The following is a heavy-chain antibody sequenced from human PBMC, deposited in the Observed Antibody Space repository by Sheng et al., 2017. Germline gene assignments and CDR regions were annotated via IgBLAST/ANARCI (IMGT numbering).Heavy chain of an antibody. D-gene: IGHD3-10*01. V-gene: IGHV4-39*07. CDR3: AREISYGSGSYDY. CDR1: GGSISSSSYY. CDR2: IYYSGST. Sequence: QLQLQESGPGLVKPSETLSLTCTVSGGSISSSSYYWGWIRQPPGKGLEWIGSIYYSGSTYYNPSLKSRVTISVDTSKNQFSLKLSSVTAADTAVYYCAREISYGSGSYDYWGQGTLVTVSS. J-gene: IGHJ4*02.